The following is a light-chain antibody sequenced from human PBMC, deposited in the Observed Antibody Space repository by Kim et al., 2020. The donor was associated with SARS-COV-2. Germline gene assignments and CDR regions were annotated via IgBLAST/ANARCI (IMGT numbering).Light chain of an antibody. V-gene: IGLV2-11*01. Sequence: GQPVTISCTGASSDVGGYDSGSWYQQHPGKAPKLMIYDVSKRPSGVPDRFSGSKSGNTASLTISGLQAEDEADYYCCSYAGSYTYVFGTGTKVTVL. CDR1: SSDVGGYDS. CDR2: DVS. CDR3: CSYAGSYTYV. J-gene: IGLJ1*01.